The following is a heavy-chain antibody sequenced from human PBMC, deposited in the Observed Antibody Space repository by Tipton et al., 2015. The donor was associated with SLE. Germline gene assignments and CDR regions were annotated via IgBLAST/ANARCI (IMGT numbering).Heavy chain of an antibody. CDR1: GGSISSYY. CDR2: IHSSGRT. CDR3: ARDRDIVLEPVPIPPAFDI. Sequence: LRLSCTVSGGSISSYYWSWIRQPPGKGLEWIAYIHSSGRTYYNPSLKSRVIISLDTSRNHFSLKLTSVTAADTAVYFCARDRDIVLEPVPIPPAFDIWGQGTTVTVSS. J-gene: IGHJ3*02. V-gene: IGHV4-59*12. D-gene: IGHD2-8*02.